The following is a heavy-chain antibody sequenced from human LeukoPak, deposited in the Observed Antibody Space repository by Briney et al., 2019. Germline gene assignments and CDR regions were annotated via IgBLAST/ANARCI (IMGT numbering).Heavy chain of an antibody. CDR3: ARVATPDVSSPLDF. J-gene: IGHJ4*02. CDR1: GGSITGFF. V-gene: IGHV4-4*07. Sequence: PSETLSLTCAVSGGSITGFFWTWIRQPAGEGLQDRGRIFSRGVANYKPSLQSRVAMPVDTSQNLFSLKLTSVTAAATAVYFCARVATPDVSSPLDFWGKGILVTVSS. CDR2: IFSRGVA. D-gene: IGHD6-19*01.